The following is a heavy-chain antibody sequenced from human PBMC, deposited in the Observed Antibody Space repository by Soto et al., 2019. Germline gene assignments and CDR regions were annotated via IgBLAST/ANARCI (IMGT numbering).Heavy chain of an antibody. V-gene: IGHV3-53*01. D-gene: IGHD6-6*01. CDR2: IYSGGST. CDR3: ARDEYSSSYAFDI. CDR1: GFTVSSNY. Sequence: GGSLRLSCAASGFTVSSNYMSWVRQAPGKGLEWVSVIYSGGSTYYADSVKGRFTISRDNSKNTLYLQMNSLRAEDTAVYYCARDEYSSSYAFDIWGQGTMVTVSS. J-gene: IGHJ3*02.